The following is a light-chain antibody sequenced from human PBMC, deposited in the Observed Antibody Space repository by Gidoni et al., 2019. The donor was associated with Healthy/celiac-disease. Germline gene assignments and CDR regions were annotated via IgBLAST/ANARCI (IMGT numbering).Light chain of an antibody. Sequence: AIQLPQSQSSLSASVGDRVTITCRASQGISSAFAWYQQKPGKAPKLLIYDASSLESGVPSKFSGSGSGTDYTLTTSSRQPEDFSTYYCQQFNSYPPLTFGGGTKVEIK. J-gene: IGKJ4*01. V-gene: IGKV1-13*02. CDR2: DAS. CDR1: QGISSA. CDR3: QQFNSYPPLT.